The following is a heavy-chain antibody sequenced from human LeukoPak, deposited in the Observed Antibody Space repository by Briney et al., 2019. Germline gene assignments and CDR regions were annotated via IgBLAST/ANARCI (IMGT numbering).Heavy chain of an antibody. CDR1: GFTFSSYA. J-gene: IGHJ5*02. V-gene: IGHV3-23*01. CDR3: AKATEPYCSSTSCYAWFDP. CDR2: ISGSGGST. D-gene: IGHD2-2*01. Sequence: GGSLRLSCAASGFTFSSYAMSWVRQAPGKGLEWVSAISGSGGSTYYADSVKGRFTISRDNSKNTLYLQMNSLRAEDPAVYYCAKATEPYCSSTSCYAWFDPWRQGTLVTVSS.